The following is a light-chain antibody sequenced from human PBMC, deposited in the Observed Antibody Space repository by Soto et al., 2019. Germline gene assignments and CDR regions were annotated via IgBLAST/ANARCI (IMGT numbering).Light chain of an antibody. Sequence: EIVMTQSPATLSLSPGERATLSCRASQSVSSYLAWYQQKPGQAPRLLIYDASNRATGIPARFSGSGSGTEFTLTISNLQPDDFATYFCQQYNNYPRTFGQGTKVDI. CDR3: QQYNNYPRT. CDR1: QSVSSY. CDR2: DAS. V-gene: IGKV3D-15*01. J-gene: IGKJ1*01.